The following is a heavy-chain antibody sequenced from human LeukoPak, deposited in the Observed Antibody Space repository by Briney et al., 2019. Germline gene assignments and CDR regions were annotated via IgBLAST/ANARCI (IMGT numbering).Heavy chain of an antibody. J-gene: IGHJ4*02. D-gene: IGHD3-22*01. Sequence: ASVKVSCKASGSTFTSSAVQWVRQARGQRLEWIGWIVVGSGNTNYAQKFQERVTITRDMSTSTAYMELSSLRSEDTAVYYCAAADSSGYYSYFDYWGQGTLVTVSS. CDR1: GSTFTSSA. V-gene: IGHV1-58*01. CDR3: AAADSSGYYSYFDY. CDR2: IVVGSGNT.